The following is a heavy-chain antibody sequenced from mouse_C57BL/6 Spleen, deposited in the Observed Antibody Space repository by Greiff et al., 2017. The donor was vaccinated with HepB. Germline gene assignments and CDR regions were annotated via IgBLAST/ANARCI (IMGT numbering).Heavy chain of an antibody. V-gene: IGHV1-18*01. CDR3: ARPYGSRAGFAY. Sequence: EVQGVESGPELVKPGASVKIPCKASGYTFTDYNMDWVKQSHGKSLEWIGDINPNNGGTIYNQKFKGKATLTVDKSSSTAYMELRSLTSEDTAVYYCARPYGSRAGFAYWGQGTLVTVSA. D-gene: IGHD1-1*01. CDR1: GYTFTDYN. CDR2: INPNNGGT. J-gene: IGHJ3*01.